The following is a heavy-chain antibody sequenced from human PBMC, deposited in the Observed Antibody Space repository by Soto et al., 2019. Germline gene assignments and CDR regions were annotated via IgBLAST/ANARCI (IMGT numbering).Heavy chain of an antibody. CDR2: IYNGGGT. CDR1: GGSISTVNYW. V-gene: IGHV4-30-4*01. J-gene: IGHJ4*02. CDR3: ARGPSGDKVDS. Sequence: SETLSLTCTVSGGSISTVNYWWSWIRQSPDMGLEWIGHIYNGGGTYNNPSLESRVTMPVDTSKNQLSLTLSSVSAADTAVYYCARGPSGDKVDSWGQGTLVTVSS. D-gene: IGHD7-27*01.